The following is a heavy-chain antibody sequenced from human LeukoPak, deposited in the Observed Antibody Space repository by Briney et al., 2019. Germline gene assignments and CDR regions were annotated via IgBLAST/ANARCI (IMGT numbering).Heavy chain of an antibody. CDR2: ISVSGGST. J-gene: IGHJ4*02. CDR1: GFTFSSYA. D-gene: IGHD6-19*01. CDR3: SRAEVAVPGGVY. Sequence: PGGSLRLSCAASGFTFSSYAMSWVRQAPGKGLEWVSSISVSGGSTYYADSVTGRFTVSRDNSKNTLYLQLNSLRAEDTAVYYCSRAEVAVPGGVYWGQGTLVTVSS. V-gene: IGHV3-23*01.